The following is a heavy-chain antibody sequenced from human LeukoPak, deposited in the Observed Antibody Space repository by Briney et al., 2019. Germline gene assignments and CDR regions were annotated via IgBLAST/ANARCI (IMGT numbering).Heavy chain of an antibody. CDR3: ASTLYYYDSSGSSNDAFDI. D-gene: IGHD3-22*01. Sequence: ASVKVSCKASGGTFSSYAISWVRQAPGQGLEWMGGIIPIFGTANYAQKFQGRVTITADESTSTAYMELSSLRSEDTAVYYCASTLYYYDSSGSSNDAFDIWGQGTMVTVS. J-gene: IGHJ3*02. CDR1: GGTFSSYA. V-gene: IGHV1-69*13. CDR2: IIPIFGTA.